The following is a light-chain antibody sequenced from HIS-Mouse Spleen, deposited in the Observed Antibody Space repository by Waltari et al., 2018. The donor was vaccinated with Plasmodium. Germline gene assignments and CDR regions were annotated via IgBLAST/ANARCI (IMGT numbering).Light chain of an antibody. J-gene: IGKJ2*01. Sequence: DIQMTQSPYSLSASVGDRVNITCRASQSISSDLNWYQQKLEKAPKLLIYAASSLQSGVPSRFRGRGSGTDFTLTISSLQPEDFATYYCQQSHTFGQGTKLEIK. V-gene: IGKV1-39*01. CDR2: AAS. CDR1: QSISSD. CDR3: QQSHT.